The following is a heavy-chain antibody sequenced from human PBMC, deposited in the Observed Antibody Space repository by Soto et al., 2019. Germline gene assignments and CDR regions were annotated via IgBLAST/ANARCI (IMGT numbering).Heavy chain of an antibody. D-gene: IGHD2-15*01. CDR2: IYYSGST. CDR1: GGSISSYY. Sequence: SETLSLTCTVSGGSISSYYWSWIRQPPGKGLEWIGYIYYSGSTNYNPSLKSRVTISVDTSKNQFSLKLSSVTAADTAVYYCARHYVVVVADYYYYYMDVWGKGTTVTVSS. CDR3: ARHYVVVVADYYYYYMDV. V-gene: IGHV4-59*08. J-gene: IGHJ6*03.